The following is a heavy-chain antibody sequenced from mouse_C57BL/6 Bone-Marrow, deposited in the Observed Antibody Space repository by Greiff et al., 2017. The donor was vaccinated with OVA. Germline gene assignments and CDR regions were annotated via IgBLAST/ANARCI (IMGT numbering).Heavy chain of an antibody. D-gene: IGHD1-1*01. CDR1: GFNIKGDY. Sequence: VQLQQSGAELVRPGASVKLSCTASGFNIKGDYMHWVKQRPEQGLEWIGWIDPENGDTEYASKFQGKATITADTSSNTAYLQLSSLTSEDTAVYYCTTTRYDGSYAMDYWGQGTSVTVSS. CDR2: IDPENGDT. CDR3: TTTRYDGSYAMDY. J-gene: IGHJ4*01. V-gene: IGHV14-4*01.